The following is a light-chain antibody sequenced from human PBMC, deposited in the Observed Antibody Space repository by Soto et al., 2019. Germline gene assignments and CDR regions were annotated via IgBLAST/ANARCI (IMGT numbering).Light chain of an antibody. J-gene: IGKJ1*01. Sequence: EIVLTQSPGTLSLSPGERATLSCRSIQSVSSSYLAWYQQKPGQAPRLLIYGASSRATGIPDRFSGSGSGTDFTLTISRLEPEDFAVYYCQQYGSSPPWWTFGQGTKVDIK. CDR1: QSVSSSY. V-gene: IGKV3-20*01. CDR2: GAS. CDR3: QQYGSSPPWWT.